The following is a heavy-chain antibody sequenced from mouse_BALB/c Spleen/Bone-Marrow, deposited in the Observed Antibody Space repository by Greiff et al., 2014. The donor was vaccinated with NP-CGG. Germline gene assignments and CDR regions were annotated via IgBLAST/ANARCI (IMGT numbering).Heavy chain of an antibody. Sequence: VQLQQPGAELVKPGASVKLSCTPSGFNIKDTHMHWVKQRPEQGLEWIGRIDPANGNTKYDPNSQGKATITADTSSNTAYLQLSSLTSEDTAVYYCARDYANTAWFASWGQGTLVTVS. J-gene: IGHJ3*01. CDR1: GFNIKDTH. V-gene: IGHV14-3*02. CDR2: IDPANGNT. D-gene: IGHD1-1*01. CDR3: ARDYANTAWFAS.